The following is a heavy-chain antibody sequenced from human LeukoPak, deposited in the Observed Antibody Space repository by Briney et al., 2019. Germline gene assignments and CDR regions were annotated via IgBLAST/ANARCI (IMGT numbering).Heavy chain of an antibody. J-gene: IGHJ4*02. V-gene: IGHV3-23*01. CDR2: ISGRGVST. D-gene: IGHD1-20*01. CDR3: AKAASGNWNDVSDY. Sequence: GSLILSCAASGFTFSSCAMSWVRQAPGKGLEWVSAISGRGVSTSYADSVRGRFTISRDNSKNTLYLQMNSLRAEDTAVYYCAKAASGNWNDVSDYWGQGTLVTVSS. CDR1: GFTFSSCA.